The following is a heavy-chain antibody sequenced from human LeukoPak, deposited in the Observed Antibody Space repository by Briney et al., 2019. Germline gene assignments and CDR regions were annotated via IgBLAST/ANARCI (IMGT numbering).Heavy chain of an antibody. CDR1: GFTFSSYA. D-gene: IGHD2-8*01. V-gene: IGHV3-21*01. J-gene: IGHJ5*02. CDR2: ISSGSSVT. CDR3: AGRYCSNGVCSFDP. Sequence: KTGGSLRLSCAASGFTFSSYAMAWVRQAPGKGLEWVSSISSGSSVTYYGDAVKGRFAISRDNAKKSLFLQMNSLRPEDTAVYYCAGRYCSNGVCSFDPWGQGTLVIVSS.